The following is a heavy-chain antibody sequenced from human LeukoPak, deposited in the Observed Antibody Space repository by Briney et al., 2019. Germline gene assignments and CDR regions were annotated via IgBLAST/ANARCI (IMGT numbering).Heavy chain of an antibody. CDR2: INPNSGGT. J-gene: IGHJ5*02. Sequence: ASVKVSCKASGYTFTGYYMHWVRQAPGQGLEWMGWINPNSGGTNYAQKFQGRVTMTRDTSISTAYMELSRLRSDDTAVYYCARIACSGTTCYGNSVDPWGQGTLVTVSS. V-gene: IGHV1-2*02. CDR3: ARIACSGTTCYGNSVDP. D-gene: IGHD2-2*01. CDR1: GYTFTGYY.